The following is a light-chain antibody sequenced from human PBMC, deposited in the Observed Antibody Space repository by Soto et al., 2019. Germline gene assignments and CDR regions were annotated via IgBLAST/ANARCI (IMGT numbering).Light chain of an antibody. CDR3: KQYHSYPFT. Sequence: AIRMTQSPSSLSASTGDRVTITCRASQGISSYLAWYQQKPWKAPKLLIYAASPLQSGVPSRYSGSGSGTDFTLTISCLQSEDFSTDYCKQYHSYPFTFGGGTQVEIK. J-gene: IGKJ4*01. CDR2: AAS. V-gene: IGKV1-8*01. CDR1: QGISSY.